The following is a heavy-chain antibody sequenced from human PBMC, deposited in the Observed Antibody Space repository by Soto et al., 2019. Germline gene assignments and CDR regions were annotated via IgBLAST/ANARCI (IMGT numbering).Heavy chain of an antibody. J-gene: IGHJ5*02. Sequence: GGSLRLSCAASGFIFENFGMSWVRPAPGKGLEWISSISGSGFKKYYADSVKGRFTISRDNSKSTVYLELNNLSAEDTAVYHCAKNQGVELVPLATVDWFDPWGQGSVVTVSS. CDR2: ISGSGFKK. D-gene: IGHD1-26*01. CDR3: AKNQGVELVPLATVDWFDP. CDR1: GFIFENFG. V-gene: IGHV3-23*01.